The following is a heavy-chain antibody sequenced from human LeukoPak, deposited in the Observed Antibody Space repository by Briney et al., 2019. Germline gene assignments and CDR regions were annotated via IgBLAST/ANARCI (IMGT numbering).Heavy chain of an antibody. V-gene: IGHV3-23*01. CDR1: GFTFSSYA. Sequence: HPGGSLRLSCAASGFTFSSYAMSWVRQAPGKGLEWVSAISGSGGSTYYADSVKGRFTISRDNSKNTLCLQMNSLRAEDTAVYYCAKGRQHIVVVTTLYWGQGTLVTVSS. J-gene: IGHJ4*02. CDR2: ISGSGGST. CDR3: AKGRQHIVVVTTLY. D-gene: IGHD2-21*02.